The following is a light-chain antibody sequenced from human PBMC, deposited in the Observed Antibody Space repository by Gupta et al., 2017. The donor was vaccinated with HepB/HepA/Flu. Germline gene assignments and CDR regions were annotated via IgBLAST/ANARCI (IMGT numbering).Light chain of an antibody. CDR3: YSAADNNLV. CDR1: VLAKKY. J-gene: IGLJ2*01. Sequence: SYALTQPSSVSVSPGPTARITCSGDVLAKKYARWFQQKPDQAPVLVIYKDSERPSGIPERFSGSGSGTTVTLTIRGAQVEDEADYYCYSAADNNLVFGGGTKLTVL. CDR2: KDS. V-gene: IGLV3-27*01.